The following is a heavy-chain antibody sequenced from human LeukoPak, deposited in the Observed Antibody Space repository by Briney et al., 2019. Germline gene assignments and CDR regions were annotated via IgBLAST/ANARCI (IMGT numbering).Heavy chain of an antibody. V-gene: IGHV3-30-3*01. Sequence: GGSLRLSCAASGFTFSSYAMHWVRQAPGKGLEWVAVISYDGSNKYYADSVKGRFTISRDNSKNTLYLQMNSLRVEDTAVYYCARLRCGGNSCPWDPWGQGTLVIVSS. J-gene: IGHJ5*02. CDR3: ARLRCGGNSCPWDP. CDR1: GFTFSSYA. CDR2: ISYDGSNK. D-gene: IGHD2-21*01.